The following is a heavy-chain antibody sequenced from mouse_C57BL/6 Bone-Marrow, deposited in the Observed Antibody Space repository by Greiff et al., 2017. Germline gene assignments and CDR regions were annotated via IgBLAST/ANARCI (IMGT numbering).Heavy chain of an antibody. CDR1: GFNIKDDY. Sequence: VHVKQSGAELVRPGASVKLSCTASGFNIKDDYMHWVKQRPEQGLEWIGWIDPENGDTAYASKFQGKATITADTSSNTAYLQLSSLTSEDTAVYYCTHLFYYDYEFYAMDYWGQGTSVTVSS. CDR2: IDPENGDT. V-gene: IGHV14-4*01. D-gene: IGHD2-4*01. J-gene: IGHJ4*01. CDR3: THLFYYDYEFYAMDY.